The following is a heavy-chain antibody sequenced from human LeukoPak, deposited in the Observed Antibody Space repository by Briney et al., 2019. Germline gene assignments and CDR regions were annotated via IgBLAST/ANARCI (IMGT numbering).Heavy chain of an antibody. Sequence: GGSLRLSCAASGFTVSSNYMNWVRQAPGKGLEWVSYISSSGSTKYYADSVKGRFTISRDNAKNSLYLQMTSLRAEDTAVYYCARGFWGVYGDGYDYWGQGTLVTVSS. V-gene: IGHV3-48*03. J-gene: IGHJ4*02. CDR3: ARGFWGVYGDGYDY. D-gene: IGHD4-17*01. CDR1: GFTVSSNY. CDR2: ISSSGSTK.